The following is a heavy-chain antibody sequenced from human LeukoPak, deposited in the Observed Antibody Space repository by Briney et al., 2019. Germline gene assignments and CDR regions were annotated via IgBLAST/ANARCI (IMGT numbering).Heavy chain of an antibody. CDR2: ISSSGSVI. V-gene: IGHV3-11*01. D-gene: IGHD5-12*01. CDR1: GFTFSDYY. CDR3: ARDRGYSGYDSMTY. J-gene: IGHJ4*02. Sequence: GGSLRLSCAASGFTFSDYYMNWTRQAPGKGLEWISYISSSGSVIYYADSVKGRFTISRDNAKNSLYLQMNSLRAEDTAVYYRARDRGYSGYDSMTYWGQGTLVTVSS.